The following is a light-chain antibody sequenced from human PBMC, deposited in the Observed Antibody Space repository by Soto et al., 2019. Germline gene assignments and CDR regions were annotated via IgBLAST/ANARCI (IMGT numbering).Light chain of an antibody. CDR3: QQSYSAPIT. CDR1: QSISNY. J-gene: IGKJ5*01. V-gene: IGKV1-39*01. Sequence: DIQMTQSPSSLSASVGDRVTITCRASQSISNYLNWYQQKPGKAPKLLIYMAYNLQSGVPSRFSGSGSGTDFTLIISSLQPEDFASYYCQQSYSAPITFGQGTRLEIK. CDR2: MAY.